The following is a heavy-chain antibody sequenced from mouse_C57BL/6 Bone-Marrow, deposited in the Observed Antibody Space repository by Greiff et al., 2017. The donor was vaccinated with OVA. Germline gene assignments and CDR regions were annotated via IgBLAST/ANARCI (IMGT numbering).Heavy chain of an antibody. CDR1: GFTFSDYY. J-gene: IGHJ2*01. CDR3: AREPLRHPYYFDY. D-gene: IGHD3-2*01. V-gene: IGHV5-12*01. Sequence: EVKLVESGGGLVQPGGSLKLSCAASGFTFSDYYMYWVRQTPEKRLEWVAFISNGGGSTYYPDTVKGRFTLSRDNAKNTLYLHMSRQKSEDTAMYYCAREPLRHPYYFDYWGQGTTLTVSS. CDR2: ISNGGGST.